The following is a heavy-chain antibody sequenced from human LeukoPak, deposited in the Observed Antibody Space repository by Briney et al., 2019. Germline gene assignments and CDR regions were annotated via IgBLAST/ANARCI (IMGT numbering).Heavy chain of an antibody. V-gene: IGHV3-30*02. D-gene: IGHD3-10*01. CDR2: VRFDGNEK. J-gene: IGHJ1*01. Sequence: PGGSLRLSCLASGFFFSSYGMHWVRQAPGKGLEWVGFVRFDGNEKYYADSVKGRFTISRDTSRNTLYLQMNSLRAEGTAVYYCAKDLMRDRWFGESWGQGTLVTVSS. CDR3: AKDLMRDRWFGES. CDR1: GFFFSSYG.